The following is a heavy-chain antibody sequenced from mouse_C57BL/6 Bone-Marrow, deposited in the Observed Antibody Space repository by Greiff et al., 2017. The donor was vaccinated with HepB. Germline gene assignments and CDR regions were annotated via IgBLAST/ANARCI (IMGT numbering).Heavy chain of an antibody. Sequence: VQLQQSGAELVRPGASVKLSCTASGFNIKAAYMHWVKQRPEQGLEWIGWIDPGNGDTEYASKFQGKATIPADTSSNTAYLQLSSLTSEDTAVYYCTTWGGYAMYYWGQGTSVTVSS. CDR2: IDPGNGDT. J-gene: IGHJ4*01. V-gene: IGHV14-4*01. CDR1: GFNIKAAY. CDR3: TTWGGYAMYY.